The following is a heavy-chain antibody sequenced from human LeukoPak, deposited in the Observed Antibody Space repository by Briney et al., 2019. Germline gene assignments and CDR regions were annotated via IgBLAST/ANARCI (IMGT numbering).Heavy chain of an antibody. CDR3: ARTTEGGYTYDYFYYYYMDV. Sequence: SETLSLTCTVSGGSISSYYWSCIRQPPGKGLEWIGYINYSGSTNYNPSLKSRVTISVDSSKNQFSLKLSSVTAADTAVYYCARTTEGGYTYDYFYYYYMDVWGKGTTVTISS. J-gene: IGHJ6*03. V-gene: IGHV4-59*01. CDR1: GGSISSYY. D-gene: IGHD5-18*01. CDR2: INYSGST.